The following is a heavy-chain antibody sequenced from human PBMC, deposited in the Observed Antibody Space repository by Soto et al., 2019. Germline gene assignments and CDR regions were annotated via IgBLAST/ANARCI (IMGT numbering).Heavy chain of an antibody. D-gene: IGHD3-16*02. CDR3: ARQHRYMATINHEGLDI. CDR2: IYPGDSDT. V-gene: IGHV5-51*01. J-gene: IGHJ3*02. CDR1: GYNFKTYW. Sequence: GDSLKISCKGFGYNFKTYWIAWVRQMPGQGLEWMGIIYPGDSDTTYSPSFQGQVTISVDKTISTAYLQLSSLKASDTAMYYCARQHRYMATINHEGLDIWGKGTIVTV.